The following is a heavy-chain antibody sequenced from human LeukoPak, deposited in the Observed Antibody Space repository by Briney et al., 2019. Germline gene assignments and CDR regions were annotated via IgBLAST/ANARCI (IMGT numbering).Heavy chain of an antibody. J-gene: IGHJ4*02. D-gene: IGHD3-22*01. CDR2: ITNSGTTI. CDR3: AREGYYDSSGYGVGY. CDR1: GFTFSDYY. V-gene: IGHV3-11*01. Sequence: PGGSLRLSCAASGFTFSDYYMSWIRQAPGKGLEWISYITNSGTTIYYADSVKGRFTISRDNAKNSLYLQMNSLRAEDTAVYYCAREGYYDSSGYGVGYWGQGTLVTVYS.